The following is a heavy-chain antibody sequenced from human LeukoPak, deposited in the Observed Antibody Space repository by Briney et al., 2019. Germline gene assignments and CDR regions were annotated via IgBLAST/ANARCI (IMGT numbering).Heavy chain of an antibody. D-gene: IGHD3-16*02. J-gene: IGHJ4*02. CDR1: GYTFTSYA. V-gene: IGHV7-4-1*02. CDR3: AREAYYDYVWGSYRYEY. CDR2: INTNTGNP. Sequence: ASVKVSCKASGYTFTSYAMNWVRQAPGQGLEWMGWINTNTGNPTYAQGFTGRFVFSLDTSVSTAYLQISSLKAEDTAVYYCAREAYYDYVWGSYRYEYWGQGTLVTVSS.